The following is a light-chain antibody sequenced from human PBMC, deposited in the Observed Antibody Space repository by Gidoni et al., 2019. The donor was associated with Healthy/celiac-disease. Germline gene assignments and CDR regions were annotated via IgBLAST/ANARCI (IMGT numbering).Light chain of an antibody. J-gene: IGLJ2*01. CDR2: EVS. V-gene: IGLV2-14*01. Sequence: QSALTQPASGSGSPGQAIPISCTGTSSDVGGYNYVSWYQQHPGKAPKLMIYEVSNRPSGVSIRFSGSTSGNTASLTISGLQAEDEADYYCSSYTSSSTLFVVFGGGTKLTVL. CDR3: SSYTSSSTLFVV. CDR1: SSDVGGYNY.